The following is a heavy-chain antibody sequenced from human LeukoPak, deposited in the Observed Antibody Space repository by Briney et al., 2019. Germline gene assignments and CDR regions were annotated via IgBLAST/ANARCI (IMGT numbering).Heavy chain of an antibody. Sequence: GGSLRLSCAASGFTFSSYWMSWVRQAPGKGLGWVANIKQDGSEKYYVDSVKGRFTISRDNAKNSLYLQMNSLRAEDTAVYYCASLESISIAAAAGYWGQGTLVTVSS. D-gene: IGHD6-13*01. J-gene: IGHJ4*02. CDR3: ASLESISIAAAAGY. V-gene: IGHV3-7*01. CDR2: IKQDGSEK. CDR1: GFTFSSYW.